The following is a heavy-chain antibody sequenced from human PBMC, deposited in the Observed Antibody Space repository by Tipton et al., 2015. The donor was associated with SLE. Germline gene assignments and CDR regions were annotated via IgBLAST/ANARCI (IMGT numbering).Heavy chain of an antibody. CDR1: GFSFSSYA. D-gene: IGHD2-8*01. CDR3: AREIVPCKSACYWDNGWFDP. Sequence: SLRLSCAASGFSFSSYAMHWVRQAPGKGLEWVSLISYDATQEYYADSVKGRFTISRDNSKNTLYLQMNSLRAEDTAIYYCAREIVPCKSACYWDNGWFDPWGLGTLVTVSS. J-gene: IGHJ5*02. CDR2: ISYDATQE. V-gene: IGHV3-30*04.